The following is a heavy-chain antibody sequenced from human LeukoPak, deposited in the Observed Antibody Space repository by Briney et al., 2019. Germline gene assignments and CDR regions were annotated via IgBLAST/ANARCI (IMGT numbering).Heavy chain of an antibody. J-gene: IGHJ3*02. CDR2: IYYSGST. CDR3: ARIYPDGYNALYAFDI. Sequence: PSETLSLTCTVSGGSISSGGYYWSWIRQHAGKGLEWIGYIYYSGSTYYNPSLKSRVTISVDTSKNQFSLKLSSVTAADTAVYYCARIYPDGYNALYAFDIWGQGTMVTVSS. CDR1: GGSISSGGYY. V-gene: IGHV4-31*03. D-gene: IGHD5-24*01.